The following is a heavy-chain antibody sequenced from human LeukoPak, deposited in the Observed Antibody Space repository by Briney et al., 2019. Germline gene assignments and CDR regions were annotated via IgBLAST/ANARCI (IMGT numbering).Heavy chain of an antibody. J-gene: IGHJ4*02. CDR1: GYTFTRYD. D-gene: IGHD6-13*01. Sequence: ASMKVSCKASGYTFTRYDINWVRQATGQGLEWMGWMNPNSGNTGYAQKFQGRVTITRNTSINTAYMELSSLRSEDTAVYYCARRAAAGTALDYWGQGTLETVSS. CDR3: ARRAAAGTALDY. CDR2: MNPNSGNT. V-gene: IGHV1-8*03.